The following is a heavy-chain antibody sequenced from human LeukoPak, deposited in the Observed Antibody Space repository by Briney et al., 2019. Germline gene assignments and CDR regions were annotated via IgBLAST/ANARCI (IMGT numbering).Heavy chain of an antibody. D-gene: IGHD3-22*01. Sequence: PSETLSLPSTVSGGSINGYYWSWIRQPPGKGLEWIGYIYYSGGTNYNPSLKSRVTISVDTSKNQFSLKLSSVTAADTAVYYCARLRNYDNSVYYPTNYWSQGTLVTVSS. J-gene: IGHJ4*02. CDR1: GGSINGYY. CDR2: IYYSGGT. CDR3: ARLRNYDNSVYYPTNY. V-gene: IGHV4-59*08.